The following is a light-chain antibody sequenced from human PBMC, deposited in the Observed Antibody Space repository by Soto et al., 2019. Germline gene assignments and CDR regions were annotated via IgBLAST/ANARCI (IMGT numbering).Light chain of an antibody. CDR2: EVS. V-gene: IGLV2-14*01. Sequence: QSVLTQPASVSGSPGQSITISCTGTSSDVGNYKYVSCYQQHPGKAPKLMIYEVSNRPPGVSNRFSGSKSGNTASLTISGLQAEDETDYYCFSYTSSGTYVFGTGTKVTLL. CDR1: SSDVGNYKY. J-gene: IGLJ1*01. CDR3: FSYTSSGTYV.